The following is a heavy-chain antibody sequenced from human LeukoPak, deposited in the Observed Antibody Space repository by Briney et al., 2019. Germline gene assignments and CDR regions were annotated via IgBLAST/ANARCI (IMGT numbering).Heavy chain of an antibody. CDR3: ARDIVVVPAAILGYYYYGMDV. J-gene: IGHJ6*02. D-gene: IGHD2-2*02. V-gene: IGHV1-18*01. CDR2: ISAYNGNT. CDR1: GYTFTSYG. Sequence: ASVKVSCKASGYTFTSYGISWVRQAPGQGLEWMGWISAYNGNTNYAQKLQGRVTMTTDTSTSTAYMELRSLRSDDTAVYYCARDIVVVPAAILGYYYYGMDVWGQGTTVTVSS.